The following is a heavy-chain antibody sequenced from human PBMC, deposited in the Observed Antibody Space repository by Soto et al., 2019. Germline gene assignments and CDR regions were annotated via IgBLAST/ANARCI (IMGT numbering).Heavy chain of an antibody. CDR2: IFDSGST. V-gene: IGHV4-61*01. J-gene: IGHJ4*02. Sequence: QVQLQESGPGLVKPSETLSLTCTVSGGSVSSGSYYWSWIRQPPGKGLEWIGYIFDSGSTNYNPSLKSRVTISVDTSKNQFSLKLSYVTAADTAVYYCARGQFYGSGNYLDYWGQGTLVTVSS. D-gene: IGHD3-10*01. CDR3: ARGQFYGSGNYLDY. CDR1: GGSVSSGSYY.